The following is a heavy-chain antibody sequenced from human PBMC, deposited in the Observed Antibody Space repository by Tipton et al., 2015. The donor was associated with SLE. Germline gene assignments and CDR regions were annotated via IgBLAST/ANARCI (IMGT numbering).Heavy chain of an antibody. CDR1: GGSFSGYY. CDR2: INHSGST. V-gene: IGHV4-34*01. D-gene: IGHD6-19*01. J-gene: IGHJ4*02. Sequence: TLSLTCAVYGGSFSGYYWSWIRQPPGKGLEWIGEINHSGSTSYNPSLKSRVTISVDTSKNQFSLKLSSVTAADTAVYYCARGPEQWLVNPHYFDYWGQGTLVTVSS. CDR3: ARGPEQWLVNPHYFDY.